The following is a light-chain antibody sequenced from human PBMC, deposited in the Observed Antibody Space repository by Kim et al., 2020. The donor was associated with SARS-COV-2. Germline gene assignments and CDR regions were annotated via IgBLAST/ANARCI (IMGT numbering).Light chain of an antibody. V-gene: IGLV3-1*01. J-gene: IGLJ3*02. CDR2: QHN. CDR3: QAWDSSTVV. CDR1: KLGDKY. Sequence: SYELTQPPSVSVSPGQTASISCSGDKLGDKYTCWYQQKPGQSPVLVIHQHNKRPSGIPERFSGSNSGNTATLTISGTQAMDEADYYCQAWDSSTVVFGGGTKLTVL.